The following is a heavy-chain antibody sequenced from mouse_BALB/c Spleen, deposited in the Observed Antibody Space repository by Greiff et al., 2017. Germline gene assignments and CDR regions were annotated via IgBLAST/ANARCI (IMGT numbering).Heavy chain of an antibody. CDR2: INSNGGST. CDR3: ARVYYGNYDAMDY. CDR1: GFTFSSYG. D-gene: IGHD2-1*01. Sequence: EVKVVESGGGLVQPGGSLKLSCAASGFTFSSYGMSWVRQTPDKRLELVATINSNGGSTYYPDSVKGRFTISRDNAKNTLYLQMSSLKSEDTAMYYCARVYYGNYDAMDYWGQGTSVTVSS. V-gene: IGHV5-6-3*01. J-gene: IGHJ4*01.